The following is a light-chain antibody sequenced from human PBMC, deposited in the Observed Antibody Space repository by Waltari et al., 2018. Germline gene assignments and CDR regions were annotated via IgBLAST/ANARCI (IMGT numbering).Light chain of an antibody. J-gene: IGKJ1*01. Sequence: EIVLTQSPATLSLSPGERATLSCRASQSVSSSFAWYQQKPGQAPRLLIYDASNRATGIPDRFSGSGSGTDFTLTISSLEPEDFAVYYCQQRGNWPRTFGQGTKVEIK. V-gene: IGKV3-11*01. CDR2: DAS. CDR1: QSVSSS. CDR3: QQRGNWPRT.